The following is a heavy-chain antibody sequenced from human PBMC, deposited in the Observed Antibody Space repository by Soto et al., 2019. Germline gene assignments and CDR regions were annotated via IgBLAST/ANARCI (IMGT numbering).Heavy chain of an antibody. Sequence: LRLSCAASGLNFEKCSMNWVRQPPGKGPEWLASISPSSTYIRYADSVKGRFTISRDNARNSLSLQMMNLRADDTAIYYCATDTGDIEVVPATSWGQGTLVTVSS. CDR2: ISPSSTYI. V-gene: IGHV3-21*04. CDR3: ATDTGDIEVVPATS. J-gene: IGHJ4*02. D-gene: IGHD2-15*01. CDR1: GLNFEKCS.